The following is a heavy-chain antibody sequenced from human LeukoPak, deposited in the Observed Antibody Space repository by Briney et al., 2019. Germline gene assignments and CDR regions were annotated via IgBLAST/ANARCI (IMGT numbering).Heavy chain of an antibody. Sequence: ASVKVSCKPSGYTFTGYYMHWVRQAPGQGLEWMGWINPNSGGTNYAQKFQGRVTMTRDTSISTAYMELSRLRSDDTAVYYCAREVVVVPAANWFDPWGQGTLVTVSS. J-gene: IGHJ5*02. CDR3: AREVVVVPAANWFDP. V-gene: IGHV1-2*02. CDR2: INPNSGGT. D-gene: IGHD2-2*01. CDR1: GYTFTGYY.